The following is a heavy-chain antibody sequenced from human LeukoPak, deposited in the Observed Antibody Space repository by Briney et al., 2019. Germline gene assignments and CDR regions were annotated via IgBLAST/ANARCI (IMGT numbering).Heavy chain of an antibody. CDR3: ATSPGTRIAVAGNLDH. V-gene: IGHV3-21*01. D-gene: IGHD6-19*01. Sequence: PGGSLRLSCASSGFTFSNYNMNWVRQAPGKGLEWVSFISSSSGYIYYADSVKGRFTISRDNAKNSLYLQMNSLRAEDTAVYYCATSPGTRIAVAGNLDHWGQGTLVTVSS. J-gene: IGHJ4*02. CDR1: GFTFSNYN. CDR2: ISSSSGYI.